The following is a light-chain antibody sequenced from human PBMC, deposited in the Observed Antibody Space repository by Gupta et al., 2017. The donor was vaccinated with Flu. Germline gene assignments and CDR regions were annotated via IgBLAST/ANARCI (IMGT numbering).Light chain of an antibody. V-gene: IGKV3-15*01. CDR3: QQYNTWPPLT. J-gene: IGKJ4*01. CDR2: DAS. Sequence: ATLSVSPGEGATLSCRASQNVGSNLAWYQQKPGQAPRLLIFDASARATGIPARFSGSGSGKEFTLTISSRQSEDFAVYYCQQYNTWPPLTFGGGTNVEIK. CDR1: QNVGSN.